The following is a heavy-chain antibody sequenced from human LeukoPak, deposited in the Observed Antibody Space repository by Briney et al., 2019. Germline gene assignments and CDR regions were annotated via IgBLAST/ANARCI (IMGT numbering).Heavy chain of an antibody. V-gene: IGHV3-23*01. D-gene: IGHD6-19*01. CDR1: GFTFSSYA. CDR3: AKSGPGYSSGWYDS. J-gene: IGHJ5*01. CDR2: ISGSGGST. Sequence: SGGSLRLSCAASGFTFSSYAMSWVRQAPGKGLEWVSAISGSGGSTYYADSVKGRFTISRDNSKNTLYLQMNSLRAEDTAVYYCAKSGPGYSSGWYDSCGQGTLVTVSS.